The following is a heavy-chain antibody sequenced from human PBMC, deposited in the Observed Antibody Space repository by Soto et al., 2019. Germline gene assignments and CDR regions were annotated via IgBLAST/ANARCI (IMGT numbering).Heavy chain of an antibody. CDR2: IDWDDDK. CDR3: ARVRTPRRYYFRGLAV. V-gene: IGHV2-70*01. Sequence: SGPTLVNPTQTLTLTCTLSGFSLSTTGMCVSWIRQPPGKALEWLALIDWDDDKYYSTSLKTRLTISKGTSKNQVVLTVTNMDPVDTGTYYCARVRTPRRYYFRGLAVWGQGTTVTVSS. CDR1: GFSLSTTGMC. J-gene: IGHJ6*02.